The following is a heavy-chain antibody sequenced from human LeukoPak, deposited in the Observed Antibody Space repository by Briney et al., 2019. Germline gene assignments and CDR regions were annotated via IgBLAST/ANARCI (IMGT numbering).Heavy chain of an antibody. J-gene: IGHJ4*02. V-gene: IGHV4-59*01. D-gene: IGHD6-19*01. CDR1: GGSISSYY. Sequence: SETLSLTCTVSGGSISSYYWSWIRQPPGDGLEWIGYIYYSGSTNYNPSLKSRVTISVDTSKNQFSLKLSSVAAADTAVYYCARGSVAGYFDYWGQGTLVTVSS. CDR3: ARGSVAGYFDY. CDR2: IYYSGST.